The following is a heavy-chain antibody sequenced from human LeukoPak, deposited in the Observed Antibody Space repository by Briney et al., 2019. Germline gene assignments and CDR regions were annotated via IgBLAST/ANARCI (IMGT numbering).Heavy chain of an antibody. CDR2: ISPTGSTT. J-gene: IGHJ4*02. CDR3: ARGPNSNWSGLDF. D-gene: IGHD6-6*01. V-gene: IGHV3-74*01. CDR1: GFSFSGHC. Sequence: GGSLRLPCTASGFSFSGHCMHWARQLPGKGLVWVSRISPTGSTTSYADSVKGRFTVSRDNAKNTLYLQVNNLRAEDTAVYYCARGPNSNWSGLDFWGQGTLLTVSS.